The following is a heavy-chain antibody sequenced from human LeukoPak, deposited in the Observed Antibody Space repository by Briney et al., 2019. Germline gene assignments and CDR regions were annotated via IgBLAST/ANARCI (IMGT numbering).Heavy chain of an antibody. CDR3: ARDLVVHDRDY. J-gene: IGHJ4*02. D-gene: IGHD2-8*02. CDR2: IYSGGST. V-gene: IGHV3-66*01. CDR1: GVTVSSNY. Sequence: GGSLRLSCAASGVTVSSNYMSWVRQAPGKGLEWVSVIYSGGSTYYADSVKGRFTISRDNSKNTLYLQMNSLRAEDTAVYYCARDLVVHDRDYWGQGTLVTVSS.